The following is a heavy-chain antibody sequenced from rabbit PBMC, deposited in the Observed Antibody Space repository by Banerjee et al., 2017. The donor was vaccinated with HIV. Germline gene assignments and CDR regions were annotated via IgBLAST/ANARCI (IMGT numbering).Heavy chain of an antibody. CDR3: ARVEYAGYAGYGYAGFNL. Sequence: QEQLEESGGDLVKPEGSLTLTCTASGFSFSNSKWICWVRQAPGKGLEWIACINSNTGNTVYASWAKGPFTISKTSSTTVTLQMTSLTAADTATYFCARVEYAGYAGYGYAGFNLWGQGTLVTVS. V-gene: IGHV1S45*01. CDR1: GFSFSNSKW. D-gene: IGHD6-1*01. J-gene: IGHJ4*01. CDR2: INSNTGNT.